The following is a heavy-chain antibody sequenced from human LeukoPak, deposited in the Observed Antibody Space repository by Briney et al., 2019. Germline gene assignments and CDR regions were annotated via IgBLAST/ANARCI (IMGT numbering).Heavy chain of an antibody. J-gene: IGHJ5*02. D-gene: IGHD2-2*01. CDR1: GFTFSSYA. CDR2: ISGTGGST. CDR3: AKFDWDIVVVPAAENWFDP. V-gene: IGHV3-23*01. Sequence: PGGSLRLSCAASGFTFSSYAMSWVRQAPGKGLEWVSTISGTGGSTYHADSVKGQSTISRDNSKNTLYLQMNSLRAEDTAVYYCAKFDWDIVVVPAAENWFDPWGQGTLVTVSS.